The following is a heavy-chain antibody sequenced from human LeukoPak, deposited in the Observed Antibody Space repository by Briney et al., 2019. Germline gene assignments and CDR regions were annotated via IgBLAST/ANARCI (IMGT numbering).Heavy chain of an antibody. CDR3: ARDWRGYSYAVPYDAFDI. Sequence: GASVKVSCKXSGYTFTSYYMRWVRQAPGQGLEGMGIINPSGGSTSYAQKFQGRVTMTRDTSTSTVYMELSSLRSEDTAVYYCARDWRGYSYAVPYDAFDIWGQGTMVTVSS. V-gene: IGHV1-46*01. J-gene: IGHJ3*02. D-gene: IGHD5-18*01. CDR1: GYTFTSYY. CDR2: INPSGGST.